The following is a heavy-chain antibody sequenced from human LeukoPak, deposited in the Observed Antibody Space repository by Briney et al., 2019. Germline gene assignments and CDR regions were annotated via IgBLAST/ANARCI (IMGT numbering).Heavy chain of an antibody. V-gene: IGHV1-69*05. Sequence: ASVKVSCKASGGTFSSYAISWVRQAPGQGLEWMGGIIPIFGTANYAQKFQGRVTITTDESTSTAYMELSSLRSEDTAVYYCASTGSSGYYYFDYWGQGTLVTVSS. J-gene: IGHJ4*02. CDR3: ASTGSSGYYYFDY. CDR2: IIPIFGTA. CDR1: GGTFSSYA. D-gene: IGHD3-22*01.